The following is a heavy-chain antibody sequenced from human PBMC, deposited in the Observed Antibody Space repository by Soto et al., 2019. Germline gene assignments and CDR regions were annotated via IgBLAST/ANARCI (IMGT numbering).Heavy chain of an antibody. V-gene: IGHV4-39*01. J-gene: IGHJ4*02. Sequence: QLQLQESGPGLVKPSETLSLTCTVSGGSISSSSYYWGWIRQPPGKGLEWIGSIYYSGSTYYNPSLKSRVTISVDTSKNQFSLKLSSVTAADTAVYYCASWEHDAAGTNYWGQGTLVTVSS. CDR3: ASWEHDAAGTNY. D-gene: IGHD6-13*01. CDR2: IYYSGST. CDR1: GGSISSSSYY.